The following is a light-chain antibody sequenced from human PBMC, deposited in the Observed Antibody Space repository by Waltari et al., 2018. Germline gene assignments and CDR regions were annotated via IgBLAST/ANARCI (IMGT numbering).Light chain of an antibody. Sequence: DVVMTQSPLSLPVTLGQPASISCRSSQSLVHSDGNTYLNWFQQRPGQSPRLLIYKVSKRDSGVPDRVSGSGSGTDFTLKISRVEAEDVGVYYCMQGSHWPRTFGQGTKLEI. CDR2: KVS. CDR3: MQGSHWPRT. V-gene: IGKV2-30*02. J-gene: IGKJ2*01. CDR1: QSLVHSDGNTY.